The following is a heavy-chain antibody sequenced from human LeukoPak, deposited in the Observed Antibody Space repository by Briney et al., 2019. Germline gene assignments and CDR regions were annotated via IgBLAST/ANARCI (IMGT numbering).Heavy chain of an antibody. D-gene: IGHD5-18*01. V-gene: IGHV1-8*01. Sequence: ASVKVSCKASGYTFISYDINWVRQATGQGLEWMGWMNPNSGNAGYAQKFQGRVTMTRNTSIGEAYMELSSLTSEDTAVYYCARGIGYSYGYRSDHWGQGTLVTVSS. J-gene: IGHJ4*02. CDR1: GYTFISYD. CDR3: ARGIGYSYGYRSDH. CDR2: MNPNSGNA.